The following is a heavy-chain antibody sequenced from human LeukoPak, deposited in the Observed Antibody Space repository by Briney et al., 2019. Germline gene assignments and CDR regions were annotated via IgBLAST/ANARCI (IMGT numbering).Heavy chain of an antibody. D-gene: IGHD6-13*01. CDR2: ISYDGYDK. J-gene: IGHJ4*02. Sequence: PGGSLRLSCAASGFTFSSYIMNWVRQTPGKGLEWVTLISYDGYDKSYADSVRGRFTISRDNSKNTLYLQMDSLRSEDTAVYYCARDFFPIVDSSWYEIGYWGQGTLVTVSS. CDR3: ARDFFPIVDSSWYEIGY. V-gene: IGHV3-30-3*01. CDR1: GFTFSSYI.